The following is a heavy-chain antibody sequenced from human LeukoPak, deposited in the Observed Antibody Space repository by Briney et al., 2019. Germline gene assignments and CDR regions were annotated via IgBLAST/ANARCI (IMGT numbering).Heavy chain of an antibody. CDR1: GGSISSYY. D-gene: IGHD6-19*01. Sequence: SETLSLTCTVSGGSISSYYWSWIRQPPGKGLEGIGYIYYRGSTNYNPSLKSRVTISVDTSKNQFSPKLSSVTAADTAVYYCARADAVAGTHPFDYWGQGTLVTVSS. CDR3: ARADAVAGTHPFDY. J-gene: IGHJ4*02. V-gene: IGHV4-59*01. CDR2: IYYRGST.